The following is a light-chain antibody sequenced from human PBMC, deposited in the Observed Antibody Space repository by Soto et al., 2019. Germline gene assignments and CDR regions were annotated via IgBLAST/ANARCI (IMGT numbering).Light chain of an antibody. CDR1: QSVSSNY. CDR2: DAS. V-gene: IGKV3D-20*02. CDR3: QQRSNWPIT. Sequence: TVLTQSACTLSLSPGERATFSCRASQSVSSNYLAWYQQKPGQAPRLLIYDASNRATGIPARFSGSGSGTDFTLTISSLEPEDFAVYYCQQRSNWPITFGQGTRLEIK. J-gene: IGKJ5*01.